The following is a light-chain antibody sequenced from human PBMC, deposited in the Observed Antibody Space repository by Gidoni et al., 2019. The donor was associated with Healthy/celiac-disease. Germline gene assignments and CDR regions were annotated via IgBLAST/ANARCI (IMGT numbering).Light chain of an antibody. Sequence: NCKSSQSVLYSSNNKNYLAWYQQKPGQPPKLLIYWASTRESGVPDRFSGSGSGTDFTLTISSLQAEDVAVYYCQQYYSTPTFGQGTKVEIK. J-gene: IGKJ1*01. V-gene: IGKV4-1*01. CDR3: QQYYSTPT. CDR2: WAS. CDR1: QSVLYSSNNKNY.